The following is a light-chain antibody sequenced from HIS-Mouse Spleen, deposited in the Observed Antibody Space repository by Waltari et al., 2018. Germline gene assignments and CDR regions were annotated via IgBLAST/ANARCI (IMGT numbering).Light chain of an antibody. CDR3: SSYTSSSTRV. CDR2: DVS. Sequence: QSALTQPASVSGSPGQSITISCIGTSSDVGGYNYVPWYQQHPGKAPKLMIYDVSNRPSGVSNRFSGSKSGNTASLTISGLQAEDEADYYCSSYTSSSTRVFGGGTKLTVL. J-gene: IGLJ3*02. CDR1: SSDVGGYNY. V-gene: IGLV2-14*03.